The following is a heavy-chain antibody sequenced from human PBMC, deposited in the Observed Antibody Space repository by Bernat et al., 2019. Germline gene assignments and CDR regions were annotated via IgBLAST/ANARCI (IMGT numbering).Heavy chain of an antibody. CDR1: GFTFSSYG. J-gene: IGHJ4*02. CDR3: AKIGAIFGVVKDY. D-gene: IGHD3-3*01. Sequence: VQLVESGGGLVKPGGSLRLSCAASGFTFSSYGMHWVRQAPGKGLEWVAVISYDGSNKYYADSVKGRFTISRDNSKNTLYLQMNSLRAEDTAVYYCAKIGAIFGVVKDYWGQGTLVTVSS. CDR2: ISYDGSNK. V-gene: IGHV3-30*18.